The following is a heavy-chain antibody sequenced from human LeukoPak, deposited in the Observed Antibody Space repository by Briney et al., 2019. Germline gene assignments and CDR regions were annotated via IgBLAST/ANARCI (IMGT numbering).Heavy chain of an antibody. CDR2: LIGSSGST. Sequence: GGSLRLSCAASGFTSTNYAMNWVRQAPGKGLEWVSVLIGSSGSTDYADSVKGRFTISRDNSKNTLFLQMNSLRAEDTAIYYCAKGAFDYIEIGYFDSWGQGTLVTVSS. CDR1: GFTSTNYA. CDR3: AKGAFDYIEIGYFDS. J-gene: IGHJ4*02. V-gene: IGHV3-23*01. D-gene: IGHD2-15*01.